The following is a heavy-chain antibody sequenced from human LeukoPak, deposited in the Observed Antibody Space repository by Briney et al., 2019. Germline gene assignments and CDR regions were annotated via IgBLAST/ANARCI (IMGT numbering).Heavy chain of an antibody. D-gene: IGHD1-26*01. CDR3: AKDWYSGTFHLLYFFDY. CDR2: IRFDGSSQ. Sequence: PGGSLRLSCAASGFTFSSYSMNWVRQAPGKGLEWVAFIRFDGSSQFYRDSVKGRFTISRDNSKNTLYLQMNSLGTDDTAIYYCAKDWYSGTFHLLYFFDYWGLGTLVTVSS. J-gene: IGHJ4*02. CDR1: GFTFSSYS. V-gene: IGHV3-30*02.